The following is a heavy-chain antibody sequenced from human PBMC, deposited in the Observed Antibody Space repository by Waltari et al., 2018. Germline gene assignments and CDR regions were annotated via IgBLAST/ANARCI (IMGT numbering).Heavy chain of an antibody. D-gene: IGHD3-22*01. CDR1: GYTLTELS. CDR2: LSPEDGET. Sequence: QVQLVQSGAEVKKPGASVKVSCKVSGYTLTELSMHWVRQAPGKGLEWMGGLSPEDGETIYAQKFQGRVTMTEDTSTDTAYMELSSLRSEDTAVYYCATSEGYYYDSSNSYFDYWGQGTLVTVSS. V-gene: IGHV1-24*01. CDR3: ATSEGYYYDSSNSYFDY. J-gene: IGHJ4*02.